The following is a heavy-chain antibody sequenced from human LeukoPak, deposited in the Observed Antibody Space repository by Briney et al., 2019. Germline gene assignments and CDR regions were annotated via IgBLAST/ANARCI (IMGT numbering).Heavy chain of an antibody. CDR3: AKGSLAVPTTPFDF. D-gene: IGHD1-26*01. Sequence: YPGGSLRLSCTAPGFPFSDSFMGWMRQSPGKGLEFIAYISSRSTTIYYADSVKGRFTISRDNAKNSVYLQMDSLRVDDTAVFFCAKGSLAVPTTPFDFWGQGTVVTVSS. V-gene: IGHV3-11*01. CDR1: GFPFSDSF. CDR2: ISSRSTTI. J-gene: IGHJ4*02.